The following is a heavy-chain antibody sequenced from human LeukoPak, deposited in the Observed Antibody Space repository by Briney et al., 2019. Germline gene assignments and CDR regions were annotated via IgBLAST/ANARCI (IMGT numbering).Heavy chain of an antibody. CDR1: GGSFSGYY. Sequence: SETLSLTCAVYGGSFSGYYWSWIRQPPGKGLEWIGEINHSGSTNYNPSLKSRVTISVDTSKNQFSLKLSSVTAADTAVYYCARVRPSMVRGVIIKYYFDYWGQGTLVTVSS. J-gene: IGHJ4*02. CDR2: INHSGST. D-gene: IGHD3-10*01. V-gene: IGHV4-34*01. CDR3: ARVRPSMVRGVIIKYYFDY.